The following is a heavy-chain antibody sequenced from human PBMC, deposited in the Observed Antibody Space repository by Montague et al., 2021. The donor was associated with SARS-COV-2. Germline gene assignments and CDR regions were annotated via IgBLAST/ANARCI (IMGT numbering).Heavy chain of an antibody. Sequence: SETLSLTCAVYGGSFIGYYWSWIRQPPGKGLEWIGDINHSGSTNYNPSLKSRVSISVDTSKNQFSLKLRSVTDADTAVYYCARAIVDVTMIIVVMTGVEHYFDFWGQGTLVTVSS. J-gene: IGHJ4*02. CDR2: INHSGST. D-gene: IGHD3-22*01. CDR3: ARAIVDVTMIIVVMTGVEHYFDF. V-gene: IGHV4-34*01. CDR1: GGSFIGYY.